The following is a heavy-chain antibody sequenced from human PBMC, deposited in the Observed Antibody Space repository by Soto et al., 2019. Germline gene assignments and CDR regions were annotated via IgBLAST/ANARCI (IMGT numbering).Heavy chain of an antibody. V-gene: IGHV3-15*01. Sequence: EVQLVESGGGLVKPGGSLRLSCAASGFTFTNAWMTWVRQAPGKGLEWVGRIKSKTDGGTIDYAAPVKGRFTISRDDSKNTLYLQMNSLKTEDTAVYYCTTGPNLRPLAAFDIWGQGTMVTVSS. J-gene: IGHJ3*02. CDR1: GFTFTNAW. CDR3: TTGPNLRPLAAFDI. CDR2: IKSKTDGGTI.